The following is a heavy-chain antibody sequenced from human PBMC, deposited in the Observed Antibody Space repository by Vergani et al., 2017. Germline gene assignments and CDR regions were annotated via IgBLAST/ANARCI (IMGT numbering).Heavy chain of an antibody. D-gene: IGHD2-2*01. CDR3: AREGVPIVVVPAARRYFDL. V-gene: IGHV1-69*01. J-gene: IGHJ2*01. CDR2: IIPIFGTA. CDR1: GGTFSSYA. Sequence: QVQLVQSGAEVKKPGSSVKVSCKASGGTFSSYAISWVRQAPGQGLEWMGGIIPIFGTANYAQKFQGRVTITADESTSTAYMELSSLRSEDTAVYYCAREGVPIVVVPAARRYFDLWCRGTLVTVSS.